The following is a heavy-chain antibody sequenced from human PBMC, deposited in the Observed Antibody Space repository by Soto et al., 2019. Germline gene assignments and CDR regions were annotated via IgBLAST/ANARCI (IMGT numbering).Heavy chain of an antibody. Sequence: QVQLVQSGAEVKKPGASVKVSCKASGYTFTSYGISWVRQAPGQGLEWMGWISAYNGNKKYAQKLQGRVTMTTDTTTRTTYMELRGLSFDDTAVYYCAGDLGQRVFDYWGQGTLVTVSS. J-gene: IGHJ4*02. V-gene: IGHV1-18*01. CDR3: AGDLGQRVFDY. CDR2: ISAYNGNK. D-gene: IGHD2-8*01. CDR1: GYTFTSYG.